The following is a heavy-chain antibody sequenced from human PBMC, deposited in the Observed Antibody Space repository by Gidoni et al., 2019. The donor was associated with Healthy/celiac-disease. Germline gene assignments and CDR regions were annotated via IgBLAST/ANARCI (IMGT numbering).Heavy chain of an antibody. J-gene: IGHJ4*02. CDR3: ARAHYDFWSGYQIDY. Sequence: QVQLVQSGAEVQKPGSSVKVSCKPSGGTFSSYAISWVRQAPGQGLEWMGRIIPILGIANYAQKFQGRVTSTADKSTSTAYMELSRLRSEDTAVYYCARAHYDFWSGYQIDYWGQGTLVTVSS. V-gene: IGHV1-69*09. D-gene: IGHD3-3*01. CDR2: IIPILGIA. CDR1: GGTFSSYA.